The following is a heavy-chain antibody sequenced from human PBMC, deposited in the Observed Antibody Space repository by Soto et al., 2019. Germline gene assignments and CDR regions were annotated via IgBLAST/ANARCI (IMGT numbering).Heavy chain of an antibody. J-gene: IGHJ6*02. V-gene: IGHV1-69*06. D-gene: IGHD4-17*01. CDR1: GGTFSSYA. CDR2: IIPIFGTA. Sequence: SVKVSCKASGGTFSSYAISWVRQAPGQGLEWMGGIIPIFGTANYAQKFQGRVTITADKSTSTAYMGLSSLRSEDTAVYYCASRTTVTSPNYYYGMDVWGQGTTVTV. CDR3: ASRTTVTSPNYYYGMDV.